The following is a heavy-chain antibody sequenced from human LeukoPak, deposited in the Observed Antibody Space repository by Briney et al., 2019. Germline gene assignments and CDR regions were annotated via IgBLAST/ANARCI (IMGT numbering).Heavy chain of an antibody. CDR3: AREALVVVPAATYNWFDP. CDR1: GGSISSGSYY. Sequence: SETLSLTCTVSGGSISSGSYYWSWIRQPAGKGLEWLGRIYTSGSTNYNPSLKSRVTISVNTSKNQFSLKLSSVTAADTAVYYCAREALVVVPAATYNWFDPWGQGTLVTVSS. J-gene: IGHJ5*02. V-gene: IGHV4-61*02. D-gene: IGHD2-2*01. CDR2: IYTSGST.